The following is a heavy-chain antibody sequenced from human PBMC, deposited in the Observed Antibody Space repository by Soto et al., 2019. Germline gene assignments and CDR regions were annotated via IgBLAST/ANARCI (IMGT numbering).Heavy chain of an antibody. J-gene: IGHJ6*02. CDR3: ARLGEQLWLLLGYYYYGMDV. CDR2: IIPIFGTA. D-gene: IGHD5-18*01. Sequence: QVQLVQSGAEVKKPGSSVKVSCKASGGTFSSYAISWVRQAPGQGLEWMGGIIPIFGTANYAQKFQGRVTITADESTSTAYMELSSLRSEDTAVYYCARLGEQLWLLLGYYYYGMDVWGQGTTVTVSS. V-gene: IGHV1-69*12. CDR1: GGTFSSYA.